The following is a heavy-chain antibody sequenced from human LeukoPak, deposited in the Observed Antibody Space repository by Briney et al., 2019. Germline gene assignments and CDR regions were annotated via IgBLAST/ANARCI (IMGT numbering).Heavy chain of an antibody. Sequence: GGSLRLSCTASGFPLSNYGMHWVRQAPGKGLELVALMWADGSKTSYANSVKGRFTISRDISRNTLYLQMSDLRAEDTAVYYCAKITKATTPNYWGQGTLVTVSS. CDR1: GFPLSNYG. D-gene: IGHD4-17*01. CDR2: MWADGSKT. CDR3: AKITKATTPNY. V-gene: IGHV3-33*03. J-gene: IGHJ4*02.